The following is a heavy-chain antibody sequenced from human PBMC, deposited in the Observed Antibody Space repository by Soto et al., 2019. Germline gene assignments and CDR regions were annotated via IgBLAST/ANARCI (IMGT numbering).Heavy chain of an antibody. CDR1: TSKG. J-gene: IGHJ5*02. Sequence: TSKGMCSACQAPEQGLEWMGWISAYNGNTNYAQKLQGRVTMTTDTSTSTAYMELRSLRSDDTAVYYCSRHGVVPAAIRDNLFAPLLKGTLVPVIS. CDR2: ISAYNGNT. V-gene: IGHV1-18*01. CDR3: SRHGVVPAAIRDNLFAP. D-gene: IGHD2-2*01.